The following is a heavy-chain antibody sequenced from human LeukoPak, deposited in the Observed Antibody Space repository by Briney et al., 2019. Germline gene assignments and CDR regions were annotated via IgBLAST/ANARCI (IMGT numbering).Heavy chain of an antibody. CDR1: GFTFSGHS. D-gene: IGHD3-10*01. V-gene: IGHV3-23*01. CDR3: AKEVLIRLVRGGYFDL. J-gene: IGHJ2*01. Sequence: PGGSLRLSCAASGFTFSGHSMNWVRQAPGKGLEWVSAISGSGGSTYYADSVKGRFTISRDNSKNTLYLQMNSLRAEDTAVYYCAKEVLIRLVRGGYFDLWGRGTLVTVSS. CDR2: ISGSGGST.